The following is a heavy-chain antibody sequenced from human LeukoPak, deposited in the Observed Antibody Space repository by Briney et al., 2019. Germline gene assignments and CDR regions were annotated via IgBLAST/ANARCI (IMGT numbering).Heavy chain of an antibody. Sequence: GGSLRLSCAASGFTFSSYAMHWVRQAPGKGLEWVAVISYDGSNKYYADSVKGRFTISRDNSKNTLYLQMNSLRAEDTAVYYCARGRWFGTKVGYYFDYWGQGTLVTVSS. CDR2: ISYDGSNK. CDR3: ARGRWFGTKVGYYFDY. CDR1: GFTFSSYA. D-gene: IGHD3-10*01. V-gene: IGHV3-30*04. J-gene: IGHJ4*02.